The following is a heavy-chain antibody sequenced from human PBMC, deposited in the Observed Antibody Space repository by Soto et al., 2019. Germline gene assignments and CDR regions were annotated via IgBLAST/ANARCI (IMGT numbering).Heavy chain of an antibody. Sequence: PGGSLRLSCAASGFTFSSYAMSWVRQAPGKGLEWVSAISGSGGSTYYADSVKGRFTISRDNSKNTLYLQMNSLRAEDTAVYYCAIYYDFWSGYYSRWGQGTLVTVSS. J-gene: IGHJ4*02. CDR1: GFTFSSYA. V-gene: IGHV3-23*01. D-gene: IGHD3-3*01. CDR2: ISGSGGST. CDR3: AIYYDFWSGYYSR.